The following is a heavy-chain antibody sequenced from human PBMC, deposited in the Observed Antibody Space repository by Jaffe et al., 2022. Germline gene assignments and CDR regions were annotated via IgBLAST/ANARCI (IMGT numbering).Heavy chain of an antibody. CDR1: GLTFSNTW. D-gene: IGHD2-2*01. CDR3: ARERTCTSATCYFYNHYYMDV. J-gene: IGHJ6*03. V-gene: IGHV3-7*05. CDR2: IKHDGSEK. Sequence: EVQLVESGGGLVQPGGSLRLSCTASGLTFSNTWMNWVRQAPGKGLEWVATIKHDGSEKFYVDSVKGRFTISRDNANNSVYLQMNSLRAEDTALYYCARERTCTSATCYFYNHYYMDVWGKGTTVTVSS.